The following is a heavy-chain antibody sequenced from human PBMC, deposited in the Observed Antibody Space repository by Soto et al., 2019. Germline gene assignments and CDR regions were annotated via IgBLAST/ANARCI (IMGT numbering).Heavy chain of an antibody. Sequence: QVQLVESGGGVVQPGRSLRLSCAASGFSFSSYGMHWVRQAPGMGLEWVALISYDGSNKFYADSVKGRFTISRDNSKNTLYLQVNSLRAEDTAVYYCAKDLFSGGSYPNWIDPWGQGTLVTVSS. D-gene: IGHD1-26*01. V-gene: IGHV3-30*18. CDR3: AKDLFSGGSYPNWIDP. CDR2: ISYDGSNK. CDR1: GFSFSSYG. J-gene: IGHJ5*02.